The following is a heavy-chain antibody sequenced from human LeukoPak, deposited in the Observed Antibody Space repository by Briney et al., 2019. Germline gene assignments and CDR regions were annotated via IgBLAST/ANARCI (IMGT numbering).Heavy chain of an antibody. J-gene: IGHJ4*02. D-gene: IGHD5-18*01. CDR2: IKQSVTET. CDR1: GFPFSPIS. CDR3: ASLDTALIQTGGY. Sequence: GGSLRLSCVASGFPFSPISMSWVRQAPRKGLEWLAMIKQSVTETHYVDSVRGRFAISRDIAKNSLYLQMNSLKADDTAVYYCASLDTALIQTGGYWGRGTLVTVSS. V-gene: IGHV3-7*01.